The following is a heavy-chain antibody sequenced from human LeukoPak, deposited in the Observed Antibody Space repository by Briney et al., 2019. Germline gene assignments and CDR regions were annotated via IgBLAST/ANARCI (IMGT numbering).Heavy chain of an antibody. D-gene: IGHD2-2*01. CDR1: GYTFTSYP. CDR2: INTNTGNP. CDR3: ARGGGLYRYCSSTSCYDS. V-gene: IGHV7-4-1*02. J-gene: IGHJ4*02. Sequence: ASVKVSCKASGYTFTSYPINWVRQAPGQGLGWMGWINTNTGNPTYAQGFTGRFVFSLDTSVSTAYLQISSLKAEDTAVYYCARGGGLYRYCSSTSCYDSWGQGTLVTVSS.